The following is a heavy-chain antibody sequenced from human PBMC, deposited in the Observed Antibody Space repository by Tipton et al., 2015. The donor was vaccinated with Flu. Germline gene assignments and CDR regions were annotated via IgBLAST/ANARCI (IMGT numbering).Heavy chain of an antibody. V-gene: IGHV4-38-2*02. J-gene: IGHJ6*02. Sequence: TLSLTCSVSGDSIGSDYYWGWIRQPPGKGLEWIGCIYYSGSTYYSPSLQSRVTISVETSKNQFSLKLNSVTAADTAVYYCTRDQGFGGGMSYDYYALDVWGQGTTVTVSS. CDR3: TRDQGFGGGMSYDYYALDV. CDR1: GDSIGSDYY. CDR2: IYYSGST. D-gene: IGHD3-10*01.